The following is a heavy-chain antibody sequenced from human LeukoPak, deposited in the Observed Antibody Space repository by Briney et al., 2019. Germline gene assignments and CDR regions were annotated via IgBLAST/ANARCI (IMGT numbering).Heavy chain of an antibody. CDR2: IYYSGST. CDR1: GGSISSGGYY. CDR3: AREAPPYQLPRYYYYMDV. D-gene: IGHD2-2*01. V-gene: IGHV4-31*03. J-gene: IGHJ6*03. Sequence: TPSETLSLTCTVSGGSISSGGYYWSWIRQHPGKGLEWIGYIYYSGSTYYNPSLKSRVTISVDTSKNQFSLKLSSVTAADTAVYYCAREAPPYQLPRYYYYMDVWGKGTTVTVSS.